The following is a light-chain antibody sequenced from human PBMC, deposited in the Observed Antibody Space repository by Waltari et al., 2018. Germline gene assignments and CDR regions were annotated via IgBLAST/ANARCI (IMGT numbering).Light chain of an antibody. CDR3: QQQRT. CDR1: QLISSY. J-gene: IGKJ1*01. CDR2: AAS. Sequence: DLQLTPSPPFLSASVGATVTITCRASQLISSYLAWYQHNPGRAPKLLLHAASTLQPGVPSRFSGSVSGTDFTLTINNLQPEDFATYYCQQQRTFGQGTKVEI. V-gene: IGKV1-9*01.